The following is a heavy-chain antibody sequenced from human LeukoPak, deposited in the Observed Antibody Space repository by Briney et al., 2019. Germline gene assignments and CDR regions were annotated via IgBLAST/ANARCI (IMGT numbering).Heavy chain of an antibody. J-gene: IGHJ3*02. Sequence: GGSLRLSCAASGFTFDDYAMHWVRQAPGKGLEWVAFIRYDGSNKYYADSVKGRFTISRDNSKNTLYLQMNSLRAEDTAVYYCAKDLSRCSSTSCYPGALDAFDIWGQGTMVTVSS. V-gene: IGHV3-30*02. CDR1: GFTFDDYA. CDR2: IRYDGSNK. CDR3: AKDLSRCSSTSCYPGALDAFDI. D-gene: IGHD2-2*01.